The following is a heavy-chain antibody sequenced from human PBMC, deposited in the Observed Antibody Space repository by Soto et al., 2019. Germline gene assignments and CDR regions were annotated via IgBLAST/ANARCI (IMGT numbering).Heavy chain of an antibody. CDR3: ARAVVTPHWFDP. Sequence: SETLSLTCAVSGGSISSGGYSWSWIRQPPGKGLEWIGYIYHSGSTYYNPSLKSRVTISVDRSKNQFSLKLSSVTAADTAVYYCARAVVTPHWFDPWGQGTLVTSPQ. J-gene: IGHJ5*02. V-gene: IGHV4-30-2*01. CDR1: GGSISSGGYS. CDR2: IYHSGST. D-gene: IGHD2-15*01.